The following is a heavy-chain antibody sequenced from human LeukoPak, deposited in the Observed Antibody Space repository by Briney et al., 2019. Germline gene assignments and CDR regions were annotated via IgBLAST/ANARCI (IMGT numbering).Heavy chain of an antibody. CDR1: GGSISSGGYY. CDR2: IYYSGST. Sequence: SETLSLTCTVSGGSISSGGYYWSWIRQHPGKGLEWIGYIYYSGSTYYNPSLKSRVTISVDTSKNQFSLKLSSVTAADTAVYYCARSPRNFDIVVVRVFDYWGQGTLVTVSS. D-gene: IGHD2-21*01. CDR3: ARSPRNFDIVVVRVFDY. V-gene: IGHV4-31*03. J-gene: IGHJ4*02.